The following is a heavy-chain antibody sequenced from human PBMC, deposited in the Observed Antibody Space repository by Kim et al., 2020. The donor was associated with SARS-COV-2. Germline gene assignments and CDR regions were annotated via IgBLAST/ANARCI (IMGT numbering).Heavy chain of an antibody. CDR1: GFTFSSYS. CDR2: ISSSSSYI. CDR3: AGFKSYGYNPVDY. Sequence: GGSLRLSCAASGFTFSSYSMNWVRQAPGKGLEWVSSISSSSSYIYYADSVKGRFTISRDNAKNSLYLQMNSLRAEDTAVYYCAGFKSYGYNPVDYWGQGTLVTVSS. V-gene: IGHV3-21*01. J-gene: IGHJ4*02. D-gene: IGHD2-2*02.